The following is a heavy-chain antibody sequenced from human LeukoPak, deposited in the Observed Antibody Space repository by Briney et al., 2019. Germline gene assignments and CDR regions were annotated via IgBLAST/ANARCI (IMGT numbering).Heavy chain of an antibody. CDR3: ASATLYCSSTSCYTD. V-gene: IGHV1-2*02. J-gene: IGHJ4*02. CDR1: GYAFTGYY. D-gene: IGHD2-2*02. Sequence: GASVKVSCKASGYAFTGYYMHWVRQAPGQGLEWMGWINPNSGGTNYAQKFQGRVTMTRDTSISTAYMELSRLRSDDTAVYYCASATLYCSSTSCYTDWGQGTLVTVSS. CDR2: INPNSGGT.